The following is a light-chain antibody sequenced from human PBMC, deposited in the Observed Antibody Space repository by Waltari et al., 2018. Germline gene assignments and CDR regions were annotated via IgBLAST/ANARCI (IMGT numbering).Light chain of an antibody. CDR1: QDINSW. V-gene: IGKV1-12*01. CDR3: QQAKSYPLT. J-gene: IGKJ3*01. Sequence: DIQITQSPSSVSASVGDRVTITCRASQDINSWLTWYQQKPGKAPRLLLYTTSSLQTGVPSRFSGSGSGTDFTLTISSLQPEDFAIYFCQQAKSYPLTFGPGTRVDIK. CDR2: TTS.